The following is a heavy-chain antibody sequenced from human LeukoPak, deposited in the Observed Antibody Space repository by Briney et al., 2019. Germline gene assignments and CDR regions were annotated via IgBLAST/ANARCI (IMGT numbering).Heavy chain of an antibody. CDR1: GGSFSGYY. J-gene: IGHJ4*02. V-gene: IGHV4-34*01. Sequence: SETLSLTCAVYGGSFSGYYWSWIRQPPGKGLEWIGEINHSGSTNYNPSLKSRVTISVDTSKNQFSLELRSMTAADTAIYYCARHKNLGVAPFDYWGQGTLVTVSS. D-gene: IGHD3-16*01. CDR3: ARHKNLGVAPFDY. CDR2: INHSGST.